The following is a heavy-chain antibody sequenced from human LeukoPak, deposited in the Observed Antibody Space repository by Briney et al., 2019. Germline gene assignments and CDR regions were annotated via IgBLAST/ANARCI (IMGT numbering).Heavy chain of an antibody. J-gene: IGHJ4*02. Sequence: GGSLRLSCAASGFTFSSYAMHWVRQAPGKGLEWVAVISYDGSNKYYADSVKGRFTISRDNSKNTLYLQMNSLRAEDTAVYYCASGLGEHGDYVSGNIFDYWGQGTLVTVSS. V-gene: IGHV3-30-3*01. CDR2: ISYDGSNK. D-gene: IGHD4-17*01. CDR3: ASGLGEHGDYVSGNIFDY. CDR1: GFTFSSYA.